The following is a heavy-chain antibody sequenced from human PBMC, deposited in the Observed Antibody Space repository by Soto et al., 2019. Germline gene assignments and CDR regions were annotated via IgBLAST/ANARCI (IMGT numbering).Heavy chain of an antibody. CDR2: IYYSGST. CDR3: AIMSTIGYYYGMDV. V-gene: IGHV4-30-4*01. D-gene: IGHD1-1*01. J-gene: IGHJ6*04. Sequence: QVQLQESGPGLVKPSQTLALTCTFSDCSISSGDYYWSWLRQHPGKGLEWIGYIYYSGSTYYTPSLMSRVTTSLDTSKNQVSLELSSVTAADTAVYYCAIMSTIGYYYGMDVWCKGTTVTVSS. CDR1: DCSISSGDYY.